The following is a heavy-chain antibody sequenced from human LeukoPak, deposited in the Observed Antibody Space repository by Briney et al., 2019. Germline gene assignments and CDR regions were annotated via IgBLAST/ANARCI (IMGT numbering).Heavy chain of an antibody. J-gene: IGHJ4*02. V-gene: IGHV1-18*01. CDR2: ISAYNDKT. Sequence: ASVKVSCKASGYTFNNYGISWVRQAPGQGLEWMGWISAYNDKTSYAQNLQARVTMTTDTSTSTAYMELRSLRSDDTAVYYCARDLGAGNPRDYWGQGTLVTVSS. CDR1: GYTFNNYG. D-gene: IGHD4-23*01. CDR3: ARDLGAGNPRDY.